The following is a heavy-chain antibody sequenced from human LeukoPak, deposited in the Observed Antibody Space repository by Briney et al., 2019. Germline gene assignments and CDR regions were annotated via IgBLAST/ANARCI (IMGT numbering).Heavy chain of an antibody. CDR3: AREDCGDYFDY. V-gene: IGHV3-74*01. D-gene: IGHD4-17*01. CDR1: GFTFSSYW. Sequence: GGSLRLSCAASGFTFSSYWMHWVRQAPGKGLVWVSRINSDGSSTSYADSVKGRFTISRDNAKNTLYLQMNSLRAEDTAVYYCAREDCGDYFDYWGQGTLVTVSS. J-gene: IGHJ4*02. CDR2: INSDGSST.